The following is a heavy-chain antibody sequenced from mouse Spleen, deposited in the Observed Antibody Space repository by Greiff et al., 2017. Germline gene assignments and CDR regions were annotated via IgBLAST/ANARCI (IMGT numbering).Heavy chain of an antibody. CDR3: ASYGSSTGFAY. Sequence: VQLQQSGAELAKPGASVKLSCKASGYTFTSYWMHWVKQRPGQGLEWIGYINPSSGYTKYNQKFKDKATLTADKSSGTAYMQLSSLTYEDSAVYYCASYGSSTGFAYWGQGTLVTVSA. V-gene: IGHV1-7*01. D-gene: IGHD1-1*01. CDR2: INPSSGYT. J-gene: IGHJ3*01. CDR1: GYTFTSYW.